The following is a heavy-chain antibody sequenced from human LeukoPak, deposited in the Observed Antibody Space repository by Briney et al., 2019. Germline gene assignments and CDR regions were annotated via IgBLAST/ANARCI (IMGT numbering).Heavy chain of an antibody. Sequence: SETLSLTCAVSGGSISSGGYSWSWIRQPPGKGLEWIGYIYHSGSTYYNPSLKSRVTISVDRSKNQFSLKLSSVTAADTAVYCCARVVPAATHFDYWGQGTLVTVSS. CDR1: GGSISSGGYS. D-gene: IGHD2-2*01. CDR3: ARVVPAATHFDY. CDR2: IYHSGST. V-gene: IGHV4-30-2*01. J-gene: IGHJ4*02.